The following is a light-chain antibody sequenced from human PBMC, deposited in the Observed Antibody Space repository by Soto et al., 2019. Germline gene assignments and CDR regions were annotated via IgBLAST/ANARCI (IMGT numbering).Light chain of an antibody. CDR2: DDS. CDR3: QVCDSSSDDRSDPTSDRWV. V-gene: IGLV3-21*02. CDR1: NIGNKS. J-gene: IGLJ3*02. Sequence: SYELTQPPSVSVAPGQTAMITCGGNNIGNKSVHWYQQRPGQAPVLVVYDDSDRPSGIPDRLSGSNSENTATLTIRRVEAGDEADFYCQVCDSSSDDRSDPTSDRWVFGGGTKVTVL.